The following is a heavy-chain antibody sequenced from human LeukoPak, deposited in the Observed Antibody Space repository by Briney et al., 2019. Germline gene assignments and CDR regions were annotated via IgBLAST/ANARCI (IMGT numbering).Heavy chain of an antibody. D-gene: IGHD3-10*01. V-gene: IGHV3-66*01. CDR3: ARVAAWGFRGHFDY. CDR2: IYKGGTT. Sequence: PGGSLRLSCAASGFTVSTNHMIWVRQAPGKGLEWVSFIYKGGTTYYADSLRDRFIVSRDNSKNTLYLQMNSLRPEDTAVYYCARVAAWGFRGHFDYWGQGTLATVSS. CDR1: GFTVSTNH. J-gene: IGHJ4*02.